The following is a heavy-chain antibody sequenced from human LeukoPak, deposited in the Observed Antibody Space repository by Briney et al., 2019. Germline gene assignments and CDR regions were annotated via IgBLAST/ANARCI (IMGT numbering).Heavy chain of an antibody. CDR2: VSGGGRST. D-gene: IGHD6-13*01. CDR3: AKGREIAAVGNFDY. J-gene: IGHJ4*02. V-gene: IGHV3-23*01. CDR1: GFTFSSYA. Sequence: GGSLRLSCAASGFTFSSYAMSWVRQAPGKGLEWVSTVSGGGRSTYYADSVKGRFTISRDNSKNTLYLQMNSLRAEDTAVYYCAKGREIAAVGNFDYWGQGTLVTVSS.